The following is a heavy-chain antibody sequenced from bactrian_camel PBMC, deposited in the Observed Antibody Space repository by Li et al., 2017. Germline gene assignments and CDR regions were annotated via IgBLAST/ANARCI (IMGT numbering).Heavy chain of an antibody. CDR1: EYTVRSGC. CDR2: LDSDGRT. J-gene: IGHJ4*01. V-gene: IGHV3S53*01. Sequence: HVQLVESGGDLVQPGGSLRLSCDFSEYTVRSGCMAWFRQAPGKEREAVAALDSDGRTNFADSVKGRFTTSRDNAKRTLYLQMNALQPEDSAMYYCATETARYECYPDSWCCGFNTWGQGTQVTVS. CDR3: ATETARYECYPDSWCCGFNT. D-gene: IGHD3*01.